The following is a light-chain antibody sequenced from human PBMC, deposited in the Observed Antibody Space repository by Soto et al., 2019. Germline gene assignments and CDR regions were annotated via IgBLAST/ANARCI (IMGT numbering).Light chain of an antibody. Sequence: ELVMTQSPATLSLSPGDRATLSCRASQSVTNYIAWYQQRPGQAPRLLIYDASNRATGVPARFSGSRSGTDFTLTISDLEPADFGLYYCQQRLNWPPGFGQGTKVDIK. CDR3: QQRLNWPPG. J-gene: IGKJ1*01. CDR1: QSVTNY. CDR2: DAS. V-gene: IGKV3-11*01.